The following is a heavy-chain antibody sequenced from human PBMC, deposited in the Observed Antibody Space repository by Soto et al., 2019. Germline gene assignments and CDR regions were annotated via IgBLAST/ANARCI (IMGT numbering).Heavy chain of an antibody. J-gene: IGHJ6*02. D-gene: IGHD2-2*01. Sequence: QVQLVRSGAEVKKPGSSVKVSCKASGYTFTSYGISWVRQAPGQGLEWMGWISAYNGNTNYAQKLQGRVTMTTDTSTLTAYMELRSLISDDKAVYYCARERYCSSTICFYYYYYGIDVCGQGTTVTVSS. CDR1: GYTFTSYG. CDR3: ARERYCSSTICFYYYYYGIDV. CDR2: ISAYNGNT. V-gene: IGHV1-18*01.